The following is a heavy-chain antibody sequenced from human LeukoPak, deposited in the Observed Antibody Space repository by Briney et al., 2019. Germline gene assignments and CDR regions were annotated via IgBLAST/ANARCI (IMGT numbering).Heavy chain of an antibody. V-gene: IGHV3-7*01. CDR2: IKHDSSET. Sequence: GGSLRLSCAASGFTISRYWMSWVRLVPGKGPESVAHIKHDSSETYYVDSVRGRFIISRDNVKNSLYLQMNSLRVEDTAVYHCARGPTDFDASDIWGHGTLVTDSS. CDR3: ARGPTDFDASDI. CDR1: GFTISRYW. J-gene: IGHJ3*02. D-gene: IGHD1-26*01.